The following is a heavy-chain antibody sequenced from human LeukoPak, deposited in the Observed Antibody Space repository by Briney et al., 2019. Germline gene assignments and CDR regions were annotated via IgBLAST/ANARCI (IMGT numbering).Heavy chain of an antibody. CDR2: ISSRGTTI. V-gene: IGHV3-48*04. J-gene: IGHJ6*02. CDR3: ARVRSGLHMDV. Sequence: GGSLRLSCPASGFTFSNYWMHWVRQAPGKGLEWVSYISSRGTTIYYVDSVKGRFTISRDNAKNSLYLQMNSLRAEDTALYYCARVRSGLHMDVWGQGTTVTVSS. D-gene: IGHD2-15*01. CDR1: GFTFSNYW.